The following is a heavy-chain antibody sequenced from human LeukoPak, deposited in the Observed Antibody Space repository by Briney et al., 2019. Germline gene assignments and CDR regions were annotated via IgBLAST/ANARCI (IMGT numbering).Heavy chain of an antibody. CDR3: ARDSSAIAVANWFDP. CDR2: IKPDGSEK. CDR1: GFSFSNYW. J-gene: IGHJ5*02. Sequence: GGSLRLSCAASGFSFSNYWMSWVRQAPGQGLEWVANIKPDGSEKCYADSVKGRFTISRDNSKNTLYLQMNSLRAEDTAVYYCARDSSAIAVANWFDPWGQGTLVTVSS. D-gene: IGHD6-19*01. V-gene: IGHV3-7*01.